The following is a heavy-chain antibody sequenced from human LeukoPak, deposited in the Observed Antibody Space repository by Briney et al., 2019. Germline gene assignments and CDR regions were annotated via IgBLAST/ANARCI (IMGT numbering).Heavy chain of an antibody. D-gene: IGHD4-17*01. CDR2: INHSGST. CDR3: AGFHSSVTRDY. Sequence: SETLSLTCSVSGGSISSSSYYWSWIRQPPGKGLEWIGEINHSGSTNYNPSLKSRVTISVDTSKNQFSLKLSSVTAADTAVYYCAGFHSSVTRDYWGQGTLVTVSS. CDR1: GGSISSSSYY. J-gene: IGHJ4*02. V-gene: IGHV4-39*07.